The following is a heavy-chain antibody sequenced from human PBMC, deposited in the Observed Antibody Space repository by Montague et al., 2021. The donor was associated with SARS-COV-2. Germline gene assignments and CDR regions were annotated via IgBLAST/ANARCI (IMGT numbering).Heavy chain of an antibody. D-gene: IGHD3-10*01. V-gene: IGHV3-30-3*01. CDR3: ASRENYGSGSHFQH. Sequence: SLRLSCAASGFTFSSYAMHWVRQAPGKGLEWVAVISDDGSNKYYADSVKGRFTISGDNSKNTLYLQMNSLRAEDTAVYYCASRENYGSGSHFQHWGQGTLVTVSS. J-gene: IGHJ1*01. CDR1: GFTFSSYA. CDR2: ISDDGSNK.